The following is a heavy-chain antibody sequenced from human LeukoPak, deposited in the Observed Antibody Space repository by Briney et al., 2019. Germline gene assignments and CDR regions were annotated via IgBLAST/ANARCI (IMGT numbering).Heavy chain of an antibody. CDR2: INSDGINT. Sequence: PGGSLRLSCAVSGFTFSNYWMHWVRQAPGKGLVWVSRINSDGINTSYADSVKGRFTISRDSAKNSLYLQMNSLRAEDTAVYYCAELGITMIGGVWGKGTTVTISS. J-gene: IGHJ6*04. CDR1: GFTFSNYW. D-gene: IGHD3-10*02. V-gene: IGHV3-74*01. CDR3: AELGITMIGGV.